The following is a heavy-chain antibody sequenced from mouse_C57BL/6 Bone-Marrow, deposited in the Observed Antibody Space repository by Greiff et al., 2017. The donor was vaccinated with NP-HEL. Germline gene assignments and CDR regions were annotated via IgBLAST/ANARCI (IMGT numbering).Heavy chain of an antibody. V-gene: IGHV14-4*01. CDR1: GFNIKDDY. CDR3: TTPNWDGDY. CDR2: IDPENGDT. Sequence: VQLQQPGAELVRPGASVKLSCTASGFNIKDDYMHWVKQRPEQGLEWIGWIDPENGDTEYASKFQGKATITADTSSNTAYLQLSSLTSEDTAVYYCTTPNWDGDYWGQGTTLTVSS. D-gene: IGHD4-1*01. J-gene: IGHJ2*01.